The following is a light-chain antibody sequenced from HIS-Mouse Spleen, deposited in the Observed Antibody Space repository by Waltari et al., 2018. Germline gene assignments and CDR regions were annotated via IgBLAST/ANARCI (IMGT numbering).Light chain of an antibody. V-gene: IGLV2-14*01. Sequence: QSALTQPASVSGSPGQSITISCTGTSSDVGGYNYVSWYQQHHGKAPKLMIYEVSNRPAGLSNRFSGSKSGNTASLTISGLQAEDEADYYCSSYTSSSTYVFGTGTKVTVL. CDR1: SSDVGGYNY. CDR2: EVS. J-gene: IGLJ1*01. CDR3: SSYTSSSTYV.